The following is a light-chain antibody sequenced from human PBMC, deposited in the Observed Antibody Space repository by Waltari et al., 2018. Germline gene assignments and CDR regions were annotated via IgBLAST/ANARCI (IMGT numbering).Light chain of an antibody. CDR1: SNDVGGYNS. V-gene: IGLV2-14*01. CDR2: DVS. J-gene: IGLJ2*01. CDR3: SSQSSNDVVL. Sequence: QSALTQPASVSGSPGPSVTIFCSGTSNDVGGYNSVSWYQEHPGHAPRVIIYDVSDRPSGVSDRVSGSKSGNTASLTISGLQAEDEADYYCSSQSSNDVVLFGGGTKLTVL.